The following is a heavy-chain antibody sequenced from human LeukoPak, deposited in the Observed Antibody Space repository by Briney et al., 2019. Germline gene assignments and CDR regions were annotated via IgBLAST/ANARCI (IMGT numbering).Heavy chain of an antibody. CDR2: IYYSGST. Sequence: SETLSLTCTVSGGSISSYYWSWIRQPPGKGLEWIGYIYYSGSTNYNPSLKSRVTISVDTSKNQFSLKLSSVTAADTAVYYCAREYRSYYDSSGYMYAFDIWGQGTLVTVSS. D-gene: IGHD3-22*01. CDR3: AREYRSYYDSSGYMYAFDI. J-gene: IGHJ4*02. CDR1: GGSISSYY. V-gene: IGHV4-59*01.